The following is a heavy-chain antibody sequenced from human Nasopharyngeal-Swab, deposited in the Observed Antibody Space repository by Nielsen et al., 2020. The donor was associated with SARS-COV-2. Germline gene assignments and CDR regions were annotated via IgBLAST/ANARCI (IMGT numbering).Heavy chain of an antibody. Sequence: RQAPGKGLEWIGSIYYGGSTYYNPSLKSRVTISVDTSKNQFSLKLSSVTAADTAVYYCASYLGYCSGGSCYSLFDSWGQGTLVTVSS. J-gene: IGHJ4*02. V-gene: IGHV4-39*07. D-gene: IGHD2-15*01. CDR3: ASYLGYCSGGSCYSLFDS. CDR2: IYYGGST.